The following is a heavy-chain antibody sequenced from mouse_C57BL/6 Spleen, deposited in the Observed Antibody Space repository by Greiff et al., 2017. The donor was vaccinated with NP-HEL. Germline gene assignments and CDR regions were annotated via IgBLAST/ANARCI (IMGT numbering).Heavy chain of an antibody. CDR2: IDPSDSYT. V-gene: IGHV1-59*01. D-gene: IGHD1-1*01. J-gene: IGHJ2*01. CDR3: ARGRVYGSSYFDY. Sequence: QVQLKQSGAELVRPGTSVKLSCKASGYTFTSYWMHWVKQRPGQGLEWIGVIDPSDSYTNYNQKFKGKATLTVDTSSSTAYMQLSSLTSEDSAVYYCARGRVYGSSYFDYWGQGTTLTVSS. CDR1: GYTFTSYW.